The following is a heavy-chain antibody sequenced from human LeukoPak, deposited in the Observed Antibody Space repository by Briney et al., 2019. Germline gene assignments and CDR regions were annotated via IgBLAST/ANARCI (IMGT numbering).Heavy chain of an antibody. CDR3: ARAEGTVEYSSSSQTRQWELPINPFDY. D-gene: IGHD6-6*01. CDR1: GFTFSSYS. CDR2: ISSSSGYI. V-gene: IGHV3-21*01. J-gene: IGHJ4*02. Sequence: GGSLRLSCAASGFTFSSYSMNWVRQAPGKGLEWVSSISSSSGYIYYADSVKGRFTISRDNAKNSLYLQMNSLRAEDTAVYYCARAEGTVEYSSSSQTRQWELPINPFDYWGQGTLVTVSS.